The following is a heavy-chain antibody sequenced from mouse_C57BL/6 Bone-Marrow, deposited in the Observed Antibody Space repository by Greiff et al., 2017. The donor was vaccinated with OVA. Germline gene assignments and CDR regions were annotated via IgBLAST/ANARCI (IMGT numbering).Heavy chain of an antibody. Sequence: EVNVVESGGGLVKPGGSLKLSCAASGFTFSSYTMSWVRQTPEKRLEWVATISGGGGNTYYPDSVKGRFTISRDNAKNTLYLQMSSLRSEDTALYYCARGYYGSRRDYFDYWGQGTTLTVSS. CDR1: GFTFSSYT. J-gene: IGHJ2*01. D-gene: IGHD1-1*01. CDR3: ARGYYGSRRDYFDY. V-gene: IGHV5-9*01. CDR2: ISGGGGNT.